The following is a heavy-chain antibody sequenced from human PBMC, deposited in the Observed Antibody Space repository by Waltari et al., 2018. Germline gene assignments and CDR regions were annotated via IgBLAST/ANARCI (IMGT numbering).Heavy chain of an antibody. D-gene: IGHD6-13*01. V-gene: IGHV4-34*02. J-gene: IGHJ4*02. Sequence: QVQLEQCGAGLLKPSEPLSLTCAVYGGSFSGSYWSWVRQSPGTGLEWIGQINHSGSRNYNPSLESRVTISADTSKNQFSLNLRSVTAADTAIYYCARRPGIAPAGTKGYFDNWGQGILVTVSS. CDR3: ARRPGIAPAGTKGYFDN. CDR2: INHSGSR. CDR1: GGSFSGSY.